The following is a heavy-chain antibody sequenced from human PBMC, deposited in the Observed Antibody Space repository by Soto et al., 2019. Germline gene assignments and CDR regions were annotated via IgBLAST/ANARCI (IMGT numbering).Heavy chain of an antibody. CDR3: ARYSGYDRNAFAI. D-gene: IGHD5-12*01. Sequence: PSETLSLTCTVSGGSISSYYWSWIRQPPGKGLEWIGYIYYSGSTNYNPSLKSRVTISVDTSKNQFSLKLSSVTAADTAVYYCARYSGYDRNAFAIWGQGTMVTVSS. J-gene: IGHJ3*02. V-gene: IGHV4-59*01. CDR1: GGSISSYY. CDR2: IYYSGST.